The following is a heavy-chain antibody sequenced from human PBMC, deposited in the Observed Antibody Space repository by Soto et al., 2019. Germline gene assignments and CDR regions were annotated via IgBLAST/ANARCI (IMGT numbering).Heavy chain of an antibody. CDR3: ARASSVGPFDY. J-gene: IGHJ4*02. CDR2: ISSSGSTI. V-gene: IGHV3-48*03. Sequence: WGSLRLSCAASGFTFSSYEMNWVRQAPGKGLEWVSYISSSGSTIHYADSVKGRFTISRDNAKNSLYLQMNSLRAEDTAFYYCARASSVGPFDYWGQGTLVTVSS. D-gene: IGHD1-26*01. CDR1: GFTFSSYE.